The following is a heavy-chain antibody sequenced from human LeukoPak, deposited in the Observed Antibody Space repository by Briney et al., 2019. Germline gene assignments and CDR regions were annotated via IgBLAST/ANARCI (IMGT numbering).Heavy chain of an antibody. D-gene: IGHD3-22*01. CDR2: INSAGNSI. Sequence: GGSLRLSCAASGFTFSSYWMHWVRQAPGKGLVWVSRINSAGNSISYADSVKGRFTISGDNAKNTLYLQMNSLRAEDTAVYYCTRSYYYDSSRDYWGQGTLVTVSS. J-gene: IGHJ4*02. V-gene: IGHV3-74*01. CDR3: TRSYYYDSSRDY. CDR1: GFTFSSYW.